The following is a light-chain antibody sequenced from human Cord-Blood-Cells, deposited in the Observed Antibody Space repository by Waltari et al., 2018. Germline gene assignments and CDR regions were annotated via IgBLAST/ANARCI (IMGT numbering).Light chain of an antibody. CDR3: QPSYSTPRT. V-gene: IGKV1-39*01. CDR2: AAS. Sequence: DIQMTQSPSSLSASVGDRGTITCRASQSISSYLNWYQQKPGKAPKLLIYAASSVQSGVPSSFSCSGSGTDFTLTISSLQPEYFATYSSQPSYSTPRTFGQGTNVEIK. J-gene: IGKJ1*01. CDR1: QSISSY.